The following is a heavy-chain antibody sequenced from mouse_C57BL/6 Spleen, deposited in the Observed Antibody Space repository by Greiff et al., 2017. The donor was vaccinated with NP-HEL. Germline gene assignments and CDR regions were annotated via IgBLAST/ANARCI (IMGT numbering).Heavy chain of an antibody. V-gene: IGHV1-18*01. CDR3: ARSLRQYYFDY. Sequence: EVKLQQSGPELVKPGASVKIPCKASGYTFTDYNMDWVKQSHGKSLEWIGDINPNNGGTSYNQKFKGKATLTVDKSSSTAYMELRSLTSEDTAVYYCARSLRQYYFDYWGQGTTLTVSS. D-gene: IGHD1-1*01. J-gene: IGHJ2*01. CDR1: GYTFTDYN. CDR2: INPNNGGT.